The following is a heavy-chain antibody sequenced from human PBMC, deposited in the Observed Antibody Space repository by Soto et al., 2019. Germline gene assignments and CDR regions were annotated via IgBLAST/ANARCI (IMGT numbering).Heavy chain of an antibody. D-gene: IGHD3-3*01. J-gene: IGHJ5*02. CDR2: ISAYNGNT. Sequence: ASVKVSCKTSGYTFSNYGINWVRQAPGQGLEWMGWISAYNGNTNFAQKLQGRVTITADESTSTAYMELSSLRSEDTTVYYCARDIYYDFSNWFDPWGQGTLVTVSS. CDR3: ARDIYYDFSNWFDP. V-gene: IGHV1-18*01. CDR1: GYTFSNYG.